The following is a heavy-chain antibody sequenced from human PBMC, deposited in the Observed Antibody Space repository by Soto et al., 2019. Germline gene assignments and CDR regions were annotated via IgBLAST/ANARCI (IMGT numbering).Heavy chain of an antibody. CDR3: ARGYTGYCSGGTCYWFDP. D-gene: IGHD2-15*01. Sequence: EVQLVESEGGQVKPGGSLRLSCAASGFSFSSYSMNWVRQAPGKGLEWVSSISSSASHINYADSVKGRFTISRDNAKKSLYLQMNSLRAEDTAVYYCARGYTGYCSGGTCYWFDPWGQGTLVTVSS. CDR2: ISSSASHI. CDR1: GFSFSSYS. J-gene: IGHJ5*02. V-gene: IGHV3-21*01.